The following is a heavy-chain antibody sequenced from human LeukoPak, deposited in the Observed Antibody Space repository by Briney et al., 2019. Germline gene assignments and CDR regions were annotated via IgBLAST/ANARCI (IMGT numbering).Heavy chain of an antibody. CDR1: GFILSSYW. V-gene: IGHV3-23*01. D-gene: IGHD3-10*01. Sequence: GGSLRLSCAASGFILSSYWMSWVRQAPGKGLECLSAISGSGGSTYYADSVKGRSTISRDNSKNTLYLQMNSLRAEDAAVYYCAKGGISLTGQRAYYGTAVWAQGTTVTVSS. CDR3: AKGGISLTGQRAYYGTAV. J-gene: IGHJ6*02. CDR2: ISGSGGST.